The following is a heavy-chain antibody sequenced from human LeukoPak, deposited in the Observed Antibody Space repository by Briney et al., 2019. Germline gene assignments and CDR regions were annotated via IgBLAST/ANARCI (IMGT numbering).Heavy chain of an antibody. V-gene: IGHV1-18*01. CDR3: ARDPSNTSGRYIYFDY. J-gene: IGHJ4*02. Sequence: ASVKVSFKTSGYTFKTYAVSWVQQAPGQGLEWMGWISTYNGDTKYSQNFQGRVTLTTDTPTSTAYMELRSLRSDDTAVYYCARDPSNTSGRYIYFDYWGQGSLVTVSS. CDR1: GYTFKTYA. D-gene: IGHD6-19*01. CDR2: ISTYNGDT.